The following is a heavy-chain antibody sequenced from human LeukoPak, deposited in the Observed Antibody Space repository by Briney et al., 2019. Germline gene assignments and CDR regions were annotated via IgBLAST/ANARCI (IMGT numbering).Heavy chain of an antibody. CDR2: INWNGGST. CDR3: ARKGRGGDEPPRLSSYYYGSGSYWYFDL. Sequence: GGSLRLSCAASGFTFDDYGMSWVRQAPGKGLEWVSGINWNGGSTGYADSVKGRFTISRDNARKSLYLQMKSLRAEDTALYYCARKGRGGDEPPRLSSYYYGSGSYWYFDLWGRGTLVTVSS. V-gene: IGHV3-20*04. CDR1: GFTFDDYG. J-gene: IGHJ2*01. D-gene: IGHD3-10*01.